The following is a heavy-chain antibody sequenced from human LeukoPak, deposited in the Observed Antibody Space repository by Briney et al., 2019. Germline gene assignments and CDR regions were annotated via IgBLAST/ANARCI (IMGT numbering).Heavy chain of an antibody. Sequence: SETLSLTCTVSGGSISSYYWSWIRQPPGKGLEWIGYIYYSGSTNYNPSLKNRVTISVDTSKNQFSLKLSSVTAADTAVYYCARSVTPDDAFDIWGQGTMVTVSS. CDR1: GGSISSYY. D-gene: IGHD4-23*01. CDR3: ARSVTPDDAFDI. CDR2: IYYSGST. V-gene: IGHV4-59*01. J-gene: IGHJ3*02.